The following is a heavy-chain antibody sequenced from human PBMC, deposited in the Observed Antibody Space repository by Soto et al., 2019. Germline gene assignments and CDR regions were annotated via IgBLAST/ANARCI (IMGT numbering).Heavy chain of an antibody. CDR3: ARGVRGYSGYDPLDY. V-gene: IGHV4-31*03. CDR2: IYYNGSP. CDR1: GGSIISGGYY. Sequence: QVHLQESGPGLVKPSQTLSLTCTVSGGSIISGGYYWSWIRQHPGKGLEWIGYIYYNGSPYYNPSLKSRVTISLDTSKNQFSMNLRSETAADTAVYYCARGVRGYSGYDPLDYWGQGTLVTVSS. D-gene: IGHD5-12*01. J-gene: IGHJ4*02.